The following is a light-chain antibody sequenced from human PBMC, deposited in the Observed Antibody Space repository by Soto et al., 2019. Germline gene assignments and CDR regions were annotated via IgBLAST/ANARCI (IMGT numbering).Light chain of an antibody. J-gene: IGLJ2*01. CDR2: EVS. CDR1: SSDVGGYNY. V-gene: IGLV2-14*01. CDR3: SSYTSNSTVVV. Sequence: QSALTQPASVSGSPGQSITISCTGTSSDVGGYNYVSWYQHHPGKAPKLMIYEVSNRPSGVSNRFSGSKSGNTASLTTSGLQAEDEGDYYGSSYTSNSTVVVFAGGTKLTVL.